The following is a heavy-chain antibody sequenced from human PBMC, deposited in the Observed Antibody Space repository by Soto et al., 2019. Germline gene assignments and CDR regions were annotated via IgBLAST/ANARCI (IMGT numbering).Heavy chain of an antibody. Sequence: ASVKVSCKASGYTFTSYGISWVRQAPGQGLEWMGWISAYNGNTNYAQKLQGRVTMTTDTSTSTAYMELRSLRSDDTAVYYCARSGEILFLEWLLFRYYYYMDFWGKGTTVTGSS. CDR1: GYTFTSYG. D-gene: IGHD3-3*01. J-gene: IGHJ6*03. V-gene: IGHV1-18*01. CDR3: ARSGEILFLEWLLFRYYYYMDF. CDR2: ISAYNGNT.